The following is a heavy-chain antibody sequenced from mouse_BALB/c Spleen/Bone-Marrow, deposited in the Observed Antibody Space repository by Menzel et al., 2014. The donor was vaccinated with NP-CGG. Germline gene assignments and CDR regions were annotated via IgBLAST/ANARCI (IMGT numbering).Heavy chain of an antibody. CDR1: GFSLTNFD. V-gene: IGHV2-9-2*01. J-gene: IGHJ3*01. Sequence: QVQLKESRPGLVSPSQSLSIPCTVSGFSLTNFDVSWIRQPPEKGLEWLGVIWTGGGTNYNSAFMSRLSISKDNSKSXVFLKMNSLQTDDTAIYYCVREGDYGNFAYWGQGTLVTVSA. CDR2: IWTGGGT. CDR3: VREGDYGNFAY. D-gene: IGHD2-1*01.